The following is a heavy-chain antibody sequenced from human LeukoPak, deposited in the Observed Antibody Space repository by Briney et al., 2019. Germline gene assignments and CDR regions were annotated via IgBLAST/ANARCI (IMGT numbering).Heavy chain of an antibody. CDR3: ARGGNSLDY. CDR1: GFTFSSYA. J-gene: IGHJ4*02. CDR2: ISYDGSNK. V-gene: IGHV3-30-3*01. Sequence: GGSLRLSCAASGFTFSSYAMHWVRQAPGKGLEWVAVISYDGSNKYYADSVKGRFTISRDNSKNTLYLQMNSLRSDDTAVYYCARGGNSLDYWGQGTLVTVSS. D-gene: IGHD4-23*01.